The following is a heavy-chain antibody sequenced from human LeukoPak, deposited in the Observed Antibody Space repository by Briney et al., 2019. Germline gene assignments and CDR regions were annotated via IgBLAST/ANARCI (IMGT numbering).Heavy chain of an antibody. CDR3: ARTYCRSTSCWSLYYFDY. V-gene: IGHV3-21*01. CDR1: GFTFSSYS. D-gene: IGHD2-2*01. CDR2: ISSSSSYI. J-gene: IGHJ4*02. Sequence: GGSLRLSCAASGFTFSSYSMSWVRQAPGKGLEWVSSISSSSSYIYYADSVKGRFTISRDNAKNSLYLQMNSLRAEDTAVYYCARTYCRSTSCWSLYYFDYWGQGTLVTVSS.